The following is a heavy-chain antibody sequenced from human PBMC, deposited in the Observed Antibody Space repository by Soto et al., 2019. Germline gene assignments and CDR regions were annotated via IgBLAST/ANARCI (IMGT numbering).Heavy chain of an antibody. V-gene: IGHV3-74*01. Sequence: EVQLVESGGGLVQPGGSLRLSCAASGFTFTDYWMHWVRQVPGEGLVWVSRVKYDVSSTNYADYVKGRFTISRDNAKNTLYLQMNSLRNEDTAVYFCARGARGYYYMDVWGKGTTVTVSS. CDR3: ARGARGYYYMDV. J-gene: IGHJ6*03. CDR2: VKYDVSST. CDR1: GFTFTDYW. D-gene: IGHD3-10*01.